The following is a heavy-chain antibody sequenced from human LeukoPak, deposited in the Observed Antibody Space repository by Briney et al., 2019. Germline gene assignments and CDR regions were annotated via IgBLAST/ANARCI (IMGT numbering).Heavy chain of an antibody. CDR2: ISSSSNYI. Sequence: GGSLRLSCAASGFTFSSYSMDWVRQAPGKGLEWRSSISSSSNYIYYADSLKGRFTISRDNAKNSLSLQMNSLRAEDTAVYYCAREDVGSSGSYRLIDYWGQGSLVTVSS. D-gene: IGHD6-19*01. V-gene: IGHV3-21*01. J-gene: IGHJ4*02. CDR3: AREDVGSSGSYRLIDY. CDR1: GFTFSSYS.